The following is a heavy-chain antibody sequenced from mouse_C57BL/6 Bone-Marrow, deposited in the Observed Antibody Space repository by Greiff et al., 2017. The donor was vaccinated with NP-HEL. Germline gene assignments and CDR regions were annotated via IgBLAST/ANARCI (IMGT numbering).Heavy chain of an antibody. D-gene: IGHD1-1*01. CDR2: IHPSDSDT. CDR1: SYTFTSYW. V-gene: IGHV1-74*01. CDR3: AMDNFGYYGSSYFY. J-gene: IGHJ2*01. Sequence: QVQLQQPGAELVKPGASVKVSCKASSYTFTSYWMHWVKQRPGQGLEWIGRIHPSDSDTNYNQKFKGKATLTVDKSSSTAYMQLSSLTSEDSAVYYCAMDNFGYYGSSYFYWGQGTTLTVSS.